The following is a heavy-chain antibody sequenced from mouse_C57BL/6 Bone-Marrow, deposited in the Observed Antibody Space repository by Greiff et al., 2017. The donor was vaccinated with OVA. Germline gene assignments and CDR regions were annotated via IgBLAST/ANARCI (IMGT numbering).Heavy chain of an antibody. Sequence: VQLQQSGPELVKPGASVKIPCKASGYTFTDYNMDWVKQSHGKSLEWIGDINPNNGGTIYNQKFKGKATLTVDKSSSTAYMELRSLTSEDTAVYYCARLRQGFGFAYWGQGTLVTVSA. CDR3: ARLRQGFGFAY. J-gene: IGHJ3*01. CDR2: INPNNGGT. D-gene: IGHD2-12*01. V-gene: IGHV1-18*01. CDR1: GYTFTDYN.